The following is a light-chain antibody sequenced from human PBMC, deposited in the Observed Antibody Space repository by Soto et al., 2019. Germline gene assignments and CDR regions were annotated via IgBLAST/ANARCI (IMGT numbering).Light chain of an antibody. CDR1: QGITSW. Sequence: DIPMTQSPSSVSSSVGDRVTITCRTSQGITSWLAWYQQKPGKASKLLIYAASSLQSGVPKRFSGSGSGTDFTLTISSLQPEDFATYYCQQTSSFPLTFGGGTKVEIK. J-gene: IGKJ4*01. V-gene: IGKV1-12*01. CDR3: QQTSSFPLT. CDR2: AAS.